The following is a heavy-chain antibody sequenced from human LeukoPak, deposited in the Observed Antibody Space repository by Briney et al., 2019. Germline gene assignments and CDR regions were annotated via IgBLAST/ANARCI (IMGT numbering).Heavy chain of an antibody. CDR3: ARVTPLGYCSSTSCYAGLGTFDI. Sequence: PSETLSLTCAVSGGSISSGGYSWSWIRQPPGKGLEWIGYIYHSGSTYYNPSLKSRVTISVDRSKNQFSLKLSSVTVADTAVYYCARVTPLGYCSSTSCYAGLGTFDIWGQGTMVTVSS. D-gene: IGHD2-2*01. CDR1: GGSISSGGYS. V-gene: IGHV4-30-2*01. J-gene: IGHJ3*02. CDR2: IYHSGST.